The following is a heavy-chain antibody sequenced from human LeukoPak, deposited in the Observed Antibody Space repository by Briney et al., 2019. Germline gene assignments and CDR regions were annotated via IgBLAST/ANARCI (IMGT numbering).Heavy chain of an antibody. D-gene: IGHD1-20*01. CDR1: GGSISSYY. V-gene: IGHV4-59*01. J-gene: IGHJ4*02. CDR2: IYYSGST. Sequence: PSETLSLTCTVSGGSISSYYWGWIRQPPGKGLEWIGYIYYSGSTNYNPSLKSRVTISVDTSKNQFSLKLSSVTAADTAVYYCARALVTGTYASFDYWGQGTLVTVSS. CDR3: ARALVTGTYASFDY.